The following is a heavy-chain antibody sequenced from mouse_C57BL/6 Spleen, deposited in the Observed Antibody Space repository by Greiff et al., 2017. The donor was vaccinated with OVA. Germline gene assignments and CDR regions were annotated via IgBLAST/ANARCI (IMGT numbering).Heavy chain of an antibody. J-gene: IGHJ4*01. Sequence: QVQLQQPGAELVKPGASVKLSCKASGYTFTSYWMQWVKQRPGQGLEWIGEIDPSDSYTNYNQKFKGKATLTVDTSSSTAYMQLSSLTYEDTAFYYCARGYGNYVHYYAMDYWGQGTSVTVSS. V-gene: IGHV1-50*01. CDR1: GYTFTSYW. CDR2: IDPSDSYT. D-gene: IGHD2-1*01. CDR3: ARGYGNYVHYYAMDY.